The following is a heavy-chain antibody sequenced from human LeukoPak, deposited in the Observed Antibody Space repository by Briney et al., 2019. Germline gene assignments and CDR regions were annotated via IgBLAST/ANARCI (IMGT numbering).Heavy chain of an antibody. V-gene: IGHV3-7*01. D-gene: IGHD3-10*01. CDR3: AKGGPHYGSGSYYAFDY. Sequence: GGSLRLSCAASGFTFTDYWMSWVRQAPGKGLEWVANIKRDGSEKYYVDSVKGRFTISRDNSKNTLYLQMNSLRAEDTAVYYCAKGGPHYGSGSYYAFDYWGQGTLVTVSS. J-gene: IGHJ4*02. CDR1: GFTFTDYW. CDR2: IKRDGSEK.